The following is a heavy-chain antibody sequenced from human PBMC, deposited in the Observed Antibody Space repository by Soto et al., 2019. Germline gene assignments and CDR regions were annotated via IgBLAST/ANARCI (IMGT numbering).Heavy chain of an antibody. CDR2: INAGNGNT. CDR3: ARDSHDILTGLLAY. J-gene: IGHJ4*02. CDR1: GYTFTSYA. Sequence: ASVKVSCKTSGYTFTSYAMHWVRQAPGQRLEWMGWINAGNGNTKYSQKFQGRVTITRDTSASTAYMELSSLRSEDTAVYYCARDSHDILTGLLAYWGQGTLVTVSS. V-gene: IGHV1-3*01. D-gene: IGHD3-9*01.